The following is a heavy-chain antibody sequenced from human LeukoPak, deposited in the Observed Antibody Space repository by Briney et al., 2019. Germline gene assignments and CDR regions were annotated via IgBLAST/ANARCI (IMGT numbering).Heavy chain of an antibody. Sequence: PSETLSLTCTVSGGSISSSSYYWGWIRQPPGKGLEWIGSIYYSGSTYYNPSLKSRVTISVDTSKNQFSLKLSSVTAADTAVYCCARGGAARWFDPWGQGTLVTVSS. CDR2: IYYSGST. CDR3: ARGGAARWFDP. J-gene: IGHJ5*02. V-gene: IGHV4-39*01. D-gene: IGHD6-13*01. CDR1: GGSISSSSYY.